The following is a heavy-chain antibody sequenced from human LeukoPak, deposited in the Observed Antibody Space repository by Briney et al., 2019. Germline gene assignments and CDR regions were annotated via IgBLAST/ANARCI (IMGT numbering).Heavy chain of an antibody. CDR3: AKGADYYGSGSYGY. V-gene: IGHV3-23*01. D-gene: IGHD3-10*01. CDR2: ISGSGGST. CDR1: GFTFSSYA. Sequence: PGGSLRLSCAASGFTFSSYAMSWVRQAPGKGLEWVSAISGSGGSTYYADSVKGRFTMSRDNSKNALYLQMNSLRAEDTAVYYCAKGADYYGSGSYGYWGLGTLVTVSS. J-gene: IGHJ4*02.